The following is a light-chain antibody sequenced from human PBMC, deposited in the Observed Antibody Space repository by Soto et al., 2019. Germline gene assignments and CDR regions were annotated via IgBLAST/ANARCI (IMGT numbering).Light chain of an antibody. CDR2: DAS. V-gene: IGKV1-5*01. Sequence: DIQMTQSPSTLSASVGDRVTITCRASQSISSWLAWYQQKPGKAPKLLIYDASSLESGVPSRFSGSGSGTEFTLTISSLQPDDFVTYYCQQYNSSPSGFGQGTKVEIK. CDR1: QSISSW. CDR3: QQYNSSPSG. J-gene: IGKJ1*01.